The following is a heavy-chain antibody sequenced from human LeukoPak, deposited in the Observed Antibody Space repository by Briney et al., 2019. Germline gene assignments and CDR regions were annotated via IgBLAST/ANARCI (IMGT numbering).Heavy chain of an antibody. CDR2: IYYSGST. CDR3: AVVTTTTFDY. Sequence: SETLSLTCTVSGGSISSSSYYWGWIRQPPGKGLEWIGSIYYSGSTYYNPSLRSRVTISVGTPKNQFSLKLSSVTASDTAVYYCAVVTTTTFDYWGQGTLVTVSS. V-gene: IGHV4-39*01. J-gene: IGHJ4*02. CDR1: GGSISSSSYY. D-gene: IGHD4-23*01.